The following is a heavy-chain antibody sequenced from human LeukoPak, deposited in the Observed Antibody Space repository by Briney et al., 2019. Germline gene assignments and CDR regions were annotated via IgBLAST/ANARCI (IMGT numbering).Heavy chain of an antibody. CDR3: ARDVPFNYGSGSYYNLYFDY. J-gene: IGHJ4*02. CDR1: GGSISSYY. CDR2: ISYSGST. D-gene: IGHD3-10*01. V-gene: IGHV4-59*01. Sequence: SETLSLTCTVSGGSISSYYWSWIRQPPGKGLECIGYISYSGSTNYNPSLNSRVTISVDTSKNQFSLKLTSVTAADTAVYYCARDVPFNYGSGSYYNLYFDYWGQGALVTVSS.